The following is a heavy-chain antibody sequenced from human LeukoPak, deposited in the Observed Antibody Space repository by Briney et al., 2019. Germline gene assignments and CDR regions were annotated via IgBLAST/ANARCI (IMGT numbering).Heavy chain of an antibody. CDR2: ISYDGSNK. D-gene: IGHD6-13*01. V-gene: IGHV3-30*01. J-gene: IGHJ4*02. CDR3: ARVPTTKNRGIAFDY. Sequence: GGSLRLSCAASGFTFSSYAMHWVRQAPGKGLEWVAVISYDGSNKYYADSVKGRFTISRDNSKNTLYLQMNSLRAEDTAVYYCARVPTTKNRGIAFDYWGQGILVTVSS. CDR1: GFTFSSYA.